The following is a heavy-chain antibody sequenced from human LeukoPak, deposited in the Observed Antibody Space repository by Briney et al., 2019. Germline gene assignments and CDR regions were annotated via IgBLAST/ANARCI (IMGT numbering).Heavy chain of an antibody. D-gene: IGHD3-22*01. J-gene: IGHJ5*02. CDR1: GFTFSSYR. CDR2: ISTRDTYP. CDR3: ARGGHSSVILVASDWFDP. V-gene: IGHV3-21*01. Sequence: PGGSLRLSCAASGFTFSSYRMSWVRQAPGKGLQWVSSISTRDTYPNYADSVKGRFTISRDNAKNTLYLQMNSLRVEDTAVYYCARGGHSSVILVASDWFDPWGQGALVTVSS.